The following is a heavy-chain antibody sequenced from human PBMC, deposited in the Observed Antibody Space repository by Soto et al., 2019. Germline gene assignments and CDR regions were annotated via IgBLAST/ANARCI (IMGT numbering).Heavy chain of an antibody. CDR2: TYYRSKWYY. J-gene: IGHJ4*01. CDR3: ARGEQYSGRIFDY. CDR1: GDSVSSNSAG. D-gene: IGHD1-26*01. V-gene: IGHV6-1*01. Sequence: SQTLSLTCAITGDSVSSNSAGWSWVRQSPSRGLEWLGRTYYRSKWYYEYAVSVRGRITINPDTSKNQYSLQLDSVTPEDTAVYFCARGEQYSGRIFDYWGQGTLVTVSS.